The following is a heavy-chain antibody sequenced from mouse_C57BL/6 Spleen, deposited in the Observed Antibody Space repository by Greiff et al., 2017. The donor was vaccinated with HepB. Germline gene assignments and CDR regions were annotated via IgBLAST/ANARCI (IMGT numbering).Heavy chain of an antibody. CDR2: ISDGGSYT. J-gene: IGHJ4*01. D-gene: IGHD2-4*01. CDR3: ARYLDYDGYYYAMDY. CDR1: GFTFSSYA. Sequence: EVKLVESRGGLVKPGGSLKLSCAASGFTFSSYAMSWVRQTPEKRLEWVATISDGGSYTYYPDNVKGRFTISRDNAKNTLYMQMSHLKSEDTAMYYCARYLDYDGYYYAMDYWGQGTSVTVSS. V-gene: IGHV5-4*03.